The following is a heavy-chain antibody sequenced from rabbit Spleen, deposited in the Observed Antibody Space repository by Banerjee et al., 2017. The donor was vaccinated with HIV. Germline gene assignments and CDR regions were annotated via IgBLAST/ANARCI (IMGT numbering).Heavy chain of an antibody. CDR1: GFSFSSSYY. V-gene: IGHV1S45*01. J-gene: IGHJ6*01. D-gene: IGHD8-1*01. CDR3: ARDTGSSFSTDGMDL. Sequence: QEQLVESGGGLVQPAGSLTLTCTASGFSFSSSYYMNWVRQAPGKGLEFIGYISYGGSAYYASWAKGRFTISKTSSTTVTLQMTSLTAADTATYFCARDTGSSFSTDGMDLWGPGTLVTVS. CDR2: ISYGGSA.